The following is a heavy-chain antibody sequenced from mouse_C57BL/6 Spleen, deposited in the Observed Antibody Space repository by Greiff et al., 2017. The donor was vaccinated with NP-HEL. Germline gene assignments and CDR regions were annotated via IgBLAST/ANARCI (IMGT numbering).Heavy chain of an antibody. J-gene: IGHJ4*01. CDR3: ARGTTVHYYAMDY. CDR1: GYTFTSYW. Sequence: VQLQQPGAELVKPGASVKLSCKASGYTFTSYWMHWVKQRPGQGLEWIGMIHPNSGSTNYNEKFKSKATLTVDKSSSTAYMQLSSLTSEDSAVYYCARGTTVHYYAMDYWGQGTSVTVSS. V-gene: IGHV1-64*01. D-gene: IGHD1-1*01. CDR2: IHPNSGST.